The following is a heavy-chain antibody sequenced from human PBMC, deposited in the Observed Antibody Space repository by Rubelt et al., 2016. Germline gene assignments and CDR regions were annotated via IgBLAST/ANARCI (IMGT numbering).Heavy chain of an antibody. Sequence: QVQLVQSGAEVKKPGASVKVSCKASGYTFTGYYMHWVRQAPGQGLEWMGWINPNSGGPNYAQKLKCWVTMTRETSISTAYMELSRRRSDDTAVYYCASDDSPYYYDSSGYYDYWGQGTLVTVSS. CDR2: INPNSGGP. V-gene: IGHV1-2*04. CDR1: GYTFTGYY. CDR3: ASDDSPYYYDSSGYYDY. D-gene: IGHD3-22*01. J-gene: IGHJ4*02.